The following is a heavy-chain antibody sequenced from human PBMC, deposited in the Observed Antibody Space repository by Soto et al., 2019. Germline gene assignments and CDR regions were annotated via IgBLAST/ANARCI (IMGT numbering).Heavy chain of an antibody. CDR2: ISSNGGST. Sequence: PGGSLRLSCAASGFTFSSYAMHWVRQAPGKGLEYVSAISSNGGSTYYANSVKGRFTISRDNSKNTLYLQMGSLRAEDMAVYYCARGGRITIFGVVNVPMDVWGKGTTVTVSS. V-gene: IGHV3-64*01. CDR1: GFTFSSYA. J-gene: IGHJ6*03. D-gene: IGHD3-3*01. CDR3: ARGGRITIFGVVNVPMDV.